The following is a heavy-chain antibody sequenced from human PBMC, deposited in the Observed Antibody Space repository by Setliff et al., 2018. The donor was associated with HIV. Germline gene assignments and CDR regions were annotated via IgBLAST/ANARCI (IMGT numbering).Heavy chain of an antibody. CDR3: AKDGIVVTLRGVDY. D-gene: IGHD2-15*01. Sequence: GGSLRLSCAASGFTFSSYAMNWVRQAPGKGLEWVSTISNSGGSTYYADSVKGRFTISRDNSKNTLYLQMNSLRAEDTAVYYGAKDGIVVTLRGVDYWGQGILVTVSS. J-gene: IGHJ4*02. CDR1: GFTFSSYA. CDR2: ISNSGGST. V-gene: IGHV3-23*01.